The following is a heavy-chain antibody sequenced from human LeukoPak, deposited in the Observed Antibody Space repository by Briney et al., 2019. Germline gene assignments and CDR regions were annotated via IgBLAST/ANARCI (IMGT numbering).Heavy chain of an antibody. D-gene: IGHD3-9*01. CDR3: AKDTPYYDILTGYDY. V-gene: IGHV3-23*01. CDR1: GFTFSSYA. J-gene: IGHJ4*02. Sequence: PGGSLGLSCAASGFTFSSYAMSWVRQAPGKGLEWVSAISGSGGSTYYADSVKGRFTISRDNSKNTLYLQMNSLRAEDTAVYYCAKDTPYYDILTGYDYWGQGTLVTVSS. CDR2: ISGSGGST.